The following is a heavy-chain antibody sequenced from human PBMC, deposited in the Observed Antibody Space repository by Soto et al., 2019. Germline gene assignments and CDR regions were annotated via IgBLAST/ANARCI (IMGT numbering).Heavy chain of an antibody. D-gene: IGHD4-17*01. J-gene: IGHJ5*02. CDR1: GFSLTTSAVG. CDR2: IYWDDDK. CDR3: AHRTTTVTWWFDP. Sequence: QITLKESGPTLVKPTQTLTLTCTFSGFSLTTSAVGVGWIRQPPGKALEWLALIYWDDDKRYSPSLKCRLTLTKDPSKYQVVLTMTNMDPADTATYFCAHRTTTVTWWFDPWGQGTLVTVAS. V-gene: IGHV2-5*02.